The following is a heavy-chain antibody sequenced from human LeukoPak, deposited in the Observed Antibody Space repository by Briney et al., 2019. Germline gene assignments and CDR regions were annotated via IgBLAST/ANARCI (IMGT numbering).Heavy chain of an antibody. V-gene: IGHV1-69*05. CDR2: IIPIFGTA. D-gene: IGHD3-22*01. CDR3: ARGLYYYDSSGPVFDY. Sequence: GASVKVSCKASGGTFSSYAISWVRQAPGQGLEWMGWIIPIFGTANYAQKFQGRVTITTDESTSTAYMELSSLRSEDTAVYYCARGLYYYDSSGPVFDYWGQGTLVTVSS. J-gene: IGHJ4*02. CDR1: GGTFSSYA.